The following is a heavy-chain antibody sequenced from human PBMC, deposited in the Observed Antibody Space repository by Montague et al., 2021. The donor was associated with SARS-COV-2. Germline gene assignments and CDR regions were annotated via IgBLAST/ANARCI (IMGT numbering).Heavy chain of an antibody. V-gene: IGHV2-5*01. D-gene: IGHD3-9*01. CDR2: IYSNDDK. Sequence: PALVKPTQTLTLTCTFSGFSLSTPNVGVGWIRQPPGKALEWLALIYSNDDKRYSPSLQSRLTITKDTSKNQVVLSLTNVDPADTATYYCAHLIRYYDIFTGIPFDYWGQGTQVTVSS. CDR3: AHLIRYYDIFTGIPFDY. J-gene: IGHJ4*02. CDR1: GFSLSTPNVG.